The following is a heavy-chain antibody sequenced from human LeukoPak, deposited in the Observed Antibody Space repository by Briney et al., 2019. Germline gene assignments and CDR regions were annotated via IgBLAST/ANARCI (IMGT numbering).Heavy chain of an antibody. V-gene: IGHV3-23*01. CDR3: ATFCSGGDCYSFAP. Sequence: GGSLRLSCAASGFTVSSNYMTRVRQAPGKGLEWVSTIIGSGGSTDYADSVKGRFTISRDNSKDTLFLQMDSLRVEDTAVYYCATFCSGGDCYSFAPWGQGTLVTVSS. CDR2: IIGSGGST. D-gene: IGHD2-15*01. J-gene: IGHJ5*02. CDR1: GFTVSSNY.